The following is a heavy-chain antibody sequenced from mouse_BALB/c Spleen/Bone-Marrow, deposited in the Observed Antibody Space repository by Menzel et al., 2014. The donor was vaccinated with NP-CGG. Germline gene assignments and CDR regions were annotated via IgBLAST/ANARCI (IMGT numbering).Heavy chain of an antibody. Sequence: EVMLAESGGGLVQPGVSLKLSCAASGFTFSNYGMSWVRQTPDKRLEMIATVNVNGDRTYHPDSVKGRFTISRDNAKNTLSLQMSSLESEDTAMYYCARGYDYSSWFAYWGQGTLVTVSA. J-gene: IGHJ3*01. CDR3: ARGYDYSSWFAY. V-gene: IGHV5-6-3*01. CDR1: GFTFSNYG. D-gene: IGHD2-4*01. CDR2: VNVNGDRT.